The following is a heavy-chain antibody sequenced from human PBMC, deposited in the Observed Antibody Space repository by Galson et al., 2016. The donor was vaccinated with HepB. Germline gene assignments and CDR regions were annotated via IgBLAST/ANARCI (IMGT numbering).Heavy chain of an antibody. CDR1: GASFSAYY. Sequence: SETLSLTCAFYGASFSAYYTKYSWTWIRQAPGKGLEWIGEVSHGGTTNYNSSLQSRVTIFMDTSKNQFSLRLRSVTAADTAVYYCATAVHCSGGSCYPWFDPWGQGALVIVSS. D-gene: IGHD2-15*01. CDR3: ATAVHCSGGSCYPWFDP. V-gene: IGHV4-34*01. J-gene: IGHJ5*02. CDR2: VSHGGTT.